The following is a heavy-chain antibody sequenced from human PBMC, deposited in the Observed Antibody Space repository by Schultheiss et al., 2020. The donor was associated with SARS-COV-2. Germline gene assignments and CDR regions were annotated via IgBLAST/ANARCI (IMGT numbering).Heavy chain of an antibody. CDR3: AKDGVYDCSGGSCYDHYYYGMDV. V-gene: IGHV3-15*01. CDR2: IKSKTDGGTT. J-gene: IGHJ6*02. D-gene: IGHD2-15*01. CDR1: GFTFSNAW. Sequence: GGSLRLSCAASGFTFSNAWMSWVRQAPGKGLEWVGRIKSKTDGGTTDYAVPVKGRFTIPRDDSYNTLYLQMNSLRAEDTAVYYCAKDGVYDCSGGSCYDHYYYGMDVWGQGTTVTVSS.